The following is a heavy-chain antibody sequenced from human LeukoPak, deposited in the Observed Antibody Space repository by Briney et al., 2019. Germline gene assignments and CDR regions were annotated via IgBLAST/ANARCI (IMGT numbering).Heavy chain of an antibody. J-gene: IGHJ4*02. CDR2: IISKTDGGTT. Sequence: GGSLRLSCAASGFSFSNAWMSWVRQAPGKGLEWVGRIISKTDGGTTDYAAPVKGRFTISRDDSKNTLYLQMNSLKPEDTAVYYCTTDEGVDDYFDYWGQGTLVTVSS. CDR1: GFSFSNAW. V-gene: IGHV3-15*01. D-gene: IGHD3-10*01. CDR3: TTDEGVDDYFDY.